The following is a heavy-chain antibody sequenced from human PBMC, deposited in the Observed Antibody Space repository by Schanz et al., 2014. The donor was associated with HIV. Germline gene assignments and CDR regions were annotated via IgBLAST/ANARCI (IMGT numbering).Heavy chain of an antibody. V-gene: IGHV3-7*01. Sequence: EVQLLEFGGGLVRPGESLRLSCLASGFTFNNYAMSWVRQAPGKGLEWVANIKADGSEKYYVDAVKGRFTISRDNSKKTLYLQVDNLTADDTAVYYCARDPARSYEPWSGYWYGMDVWGQGTTVIVSS. CDR1: GFTFNNYA. D-gene: IGHD3-3*01. CDR2: IKADGSEK. J-gene: IGHJ6*02. CDR3: ARDPARSYEPWSGYWYGMDV.